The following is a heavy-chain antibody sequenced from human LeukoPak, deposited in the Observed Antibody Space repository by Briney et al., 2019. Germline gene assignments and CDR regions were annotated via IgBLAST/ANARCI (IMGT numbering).Heavy chain of an antibody. CDR3: ARALTGGYCSSTSCYRGGFDY. D-gene: IGHD2-2*01. Sequence: ASVRVSCKASGGTFSSYAISWVRQAPGQGLEWMGGIIPIFGTANYAQKFQGRVTITADESTSTAYMEPSSLRSEDTAVYYCARALTGGYCSSTSCYRGGFDYWGQGTLVTVSS. V-gene: IGHV1-69*13. J-gene: IGHJ4*02. CDR1: GGTFSSYA. CDR2: IIPIFGTA.